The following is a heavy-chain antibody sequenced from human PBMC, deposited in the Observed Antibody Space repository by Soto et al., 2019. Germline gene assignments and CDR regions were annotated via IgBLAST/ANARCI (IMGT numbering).Heavy chain of an antibody. D-gene: IGHD6-19*01. CDR2: ISHAGLTI. J-gene: IGHJ4*02. Sequence: QVQLVESGGGLVKPGGSLRLSCAASGFTFSNYYMTWIRQAPGKGLEWISDISHAGLTIDYADSVKGRFTISRDNAKNSLYLEMNSLTVEDTAVYYCARVTATGWFVNGRDYFDYWGQGTLVTVSS. CDR3: ARVTATGWFVNGRDYFDY. CDR1: GFTFSNYY. V-gene: IGHV3-11*01.